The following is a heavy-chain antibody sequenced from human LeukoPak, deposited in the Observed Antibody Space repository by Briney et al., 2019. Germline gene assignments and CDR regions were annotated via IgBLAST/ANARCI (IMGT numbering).Heavy chain of an antibody. Sequence: GGSLRLSCAASGFTFSSYEMNWVRQAPGKGLEWVSYISGSGSTIYYADSVKGRFTISRDNAKNSLNLQMNSLRAEDTAVYYCARGMSYYDSSGYYHDAFDIWGQGTMVTVSS. CDR2: ISGSGSTI. J-gene: IGHJ3*02. V-gene: IGHV3-48*03. CDR1: GFTFSSYE. CDR3: ARGMSYYDSSGYYHDAFDI. D-gene: IGHD3-22*01.